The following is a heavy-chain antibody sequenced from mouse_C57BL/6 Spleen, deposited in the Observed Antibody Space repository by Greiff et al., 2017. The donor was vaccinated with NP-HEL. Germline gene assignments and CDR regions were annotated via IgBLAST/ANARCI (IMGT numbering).Heavy chain of an antibody. Sequence: VQLQQSGPELVKPGASVKISCKASGYTFTDYYMNWVKQSHGKSLEWIGDINPNNGGTSYNQKFKGKATLTVDKSSSTAYMELRSLTSEDSAVYYCARVSRTYYSNYVPFAYWGQGTLVTVSA. V-gene: IGHV1-26*01. D-gene: IGHD2-5*01. CDR3: ARVSRTYYSNYVPFAY. J-gene: IGHJ3*01. CDR2: INPNNGGT. CDR1: GYTFTDYY.